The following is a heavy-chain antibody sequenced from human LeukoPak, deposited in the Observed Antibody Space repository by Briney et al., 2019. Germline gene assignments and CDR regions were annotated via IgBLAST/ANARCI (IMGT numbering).Heavy chain of an antibody. CDR1: GGSISSGGYY. CDR2: IYYSGST. V-gene: IGHV4-31*03. Sequence: SETLSLTCTVSGGSISSGGYYWSWIRQHPGKGLEWIGYIYYSGSTYYNPSLKSRVTISVDTSKNQFSLKLSSVTAADTAVYYCARDSTLLDAFDIWGQGTMVTVPS. CDR3: ARDSTLLDAFDI. J-gene: IGHJ3*02. D-gene: IGHD2-2*01.